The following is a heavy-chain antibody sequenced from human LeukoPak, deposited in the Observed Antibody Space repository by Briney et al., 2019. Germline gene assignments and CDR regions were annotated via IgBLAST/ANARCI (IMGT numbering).Heavy chain of an antibody. J-gene: IGHJ4*02. CDR1: GFTFSSYW. D-gene: IGHD2-8*01. V-gene: IGHV3-21*01. Sequence: GGSLRLSCAASGFTFSSYWMHWVRQAPGKGLEWVSSISSSSSYIYYADSVKGRFTISRDNAKNSLYLQMNSLRAEDTAVYYCARVSLGYCTNGVCYTTDYWGQGTLVTVSS. CDR3: ARVSLGYCTNGVCYTTDY. CDR2: ISSSSSYI.